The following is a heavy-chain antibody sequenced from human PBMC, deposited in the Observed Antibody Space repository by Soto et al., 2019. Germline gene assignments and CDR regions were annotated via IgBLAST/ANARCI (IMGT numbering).Heavy chain of an antibody. CDR1: GYSFTNYG. Sequence: QDQLVQSGVEVKKPGASVKVSCKASGYSFTNYGITWVRQAPGQGFEWMGWISAYNGNTNYAQKIQGRVTMTTDASRSTAYLELRSLRSEDTAVYYCARDRGVAPPVAGTTHYYYSMDVWGKGTTVTVSS. CDR3: ARDRGVAPPVAGTTHYYYSMDV. D-gene: IGHD6-19*01. J-gene: IGHJ6*03. CDR2: ISAYNGNT. V-gene: IGHV1-18*01.